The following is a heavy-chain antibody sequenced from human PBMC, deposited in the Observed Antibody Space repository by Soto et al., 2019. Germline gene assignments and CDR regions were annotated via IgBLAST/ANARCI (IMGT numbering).Heavy chain of an antibody. CDR2: VGNYNGNT. CDR1: GYTFSSSG. D-gene: IGHD2-15*01. V-gene: IGHV1-18*01. J-gene: IGHJ4*02. CDR3: ARVYCSGGSCYHLDY. Sequence: ASVKVSCKASGYTFSSSGISWVRQAPGQGLEWMGWVGNYNGNTNYAQMFQGRVTVTTDTSTSTAYMELRSLRSEDTAVYYCARVYCSGGSCYHLDYWGQGTLVTVSS.